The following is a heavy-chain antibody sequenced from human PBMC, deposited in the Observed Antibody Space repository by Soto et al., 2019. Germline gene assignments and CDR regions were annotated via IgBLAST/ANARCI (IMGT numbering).Heavy chain of an antibody. D-gene: IGHD6-19*01. CDR2: ISGSGGST. CDR3: AKDILRSPVAAQRGDAFDI. J-gene: IGHJ3*02. V-gene: IGHV3-23*01. CDR1: GFTFSSYA. Sequence: GGSLRLSCAASGFTFSSYAMSWVRQAPGKGLEWVSAISGSGGSTYYADSVNGRYAISRDNSKNTLYLQMNSMRAEDTDVYYSAKDILRSPVAAQRGDAFDIWGQGTMVTV.